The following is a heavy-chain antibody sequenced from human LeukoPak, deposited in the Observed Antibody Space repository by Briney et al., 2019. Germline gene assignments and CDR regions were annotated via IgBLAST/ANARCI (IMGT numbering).Heavy chain of an antibody. J-gene: IGHJ4*02. CDR1: GFTFSSYS. CDR3: NVGNTPFDY. Sequence: GGSLRLSCAASGFTFSSYSMNWVRQAPGKGLEWVSYISSSSSTIYYADSVKGRFTISGDNAKNSLYLQMNSLRAEDTAVYYCNVGNTPFDYWGQGTLVTVSS. CDR2: ISSSSSTI. V-gene: IGHV3-48*04. D-gene: IGHD2-8*01.